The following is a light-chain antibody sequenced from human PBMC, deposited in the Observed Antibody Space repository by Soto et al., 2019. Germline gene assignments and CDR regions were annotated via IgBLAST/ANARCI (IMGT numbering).Light chain of an antibody. CDR3: QQYYNWPRT. Sequence: EIVLTHSPGTLSLSPGERATLSCRASQSISSNLAWYQQKPGQAPRLLTYGASTRATGIPARFSGSGSGTEFTLTISSLQPEDFAVYYCQQYYNWPRTFGQGTKVDI. J-gene: IGKJ1*01. CDR2: GAS. V-gene: IGKV3-15*01. CDR1: QSISSN.